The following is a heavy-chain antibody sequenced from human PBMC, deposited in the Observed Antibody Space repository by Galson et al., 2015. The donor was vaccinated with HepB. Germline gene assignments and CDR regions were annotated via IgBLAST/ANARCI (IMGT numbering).Heavy chain of an antibody. Sequence: SLRLSCAASGFTFSSYSMNWVRQAPGKGLEWVSSISSSSSYIYYADSVKGRFTISRDNAKNSLYLQMNSLRAEDTAVYYCARGKVTLADAFDIWGQGTMVTVSS. J-gene: IGHJ3*02. V-gene: IGHV3-21*01. CDR1: GFTFSSYS. D-gene: IGHD2-21*02. CDR2: ISSSSSYI. CDR3: ARGKVTLADAFDI.